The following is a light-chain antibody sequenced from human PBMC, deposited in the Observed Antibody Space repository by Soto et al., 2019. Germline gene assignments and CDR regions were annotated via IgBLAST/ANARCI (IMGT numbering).Light chain of an antibody. CDR1: QSISQS. Sequence: EVVLTQSPGTLSLPPGEIATLSCRASQSISQSLAWYQQKPGQAPRLLIYDASSRATGIPDRFSGSGSGTDFTLTISRLEPEDFAVYYCQQYGSSVTCGQGTRRDIK. CDR3: QQYGSSVT. CDR2: DAS. V-gene: IGKV3-20*01. J-gene: IGKJ5*01.